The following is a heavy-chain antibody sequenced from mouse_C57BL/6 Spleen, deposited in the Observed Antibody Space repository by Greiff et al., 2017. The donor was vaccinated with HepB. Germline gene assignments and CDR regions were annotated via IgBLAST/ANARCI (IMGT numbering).Heavy chain of an antibody. CDR3: TAPTYGSSFDWYFDV. J-gene: IGHJ1*03. V-gene: IGHV6-3*01. CDR1: GFTFSNYW. Sequence: EVKVEESGGGLVQPGGSMKLSCVASGFTFSNYWMNWVRQSPEKGLEWVAQIRLKSDNYATHYAESVKGRFTISRDDSKSSVYLQMNNLRAEDTGIYYCTAPTYGSSFDWYFDVWGTGTTVTVSS. D-gene: IGHD1-1*01. CDR2: IRLKSDNYAT.